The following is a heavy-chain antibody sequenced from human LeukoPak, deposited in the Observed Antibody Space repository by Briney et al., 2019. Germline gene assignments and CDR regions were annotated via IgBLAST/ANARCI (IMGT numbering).Heavy chain of an antibody. J-gene: IGHJ4*02. CDR3: ARHLSGITGYTYGRGIDY. CDR1: GFTFSCYR. V-gene: IGHV3-7*01. CDR2: IKKDGSEK. D-gene: IGHD5-18*01. Sequence: GGSLRLSCAASGFTFSCYRMSWVRQAPGKGLEWVANIKKDGSEKYYVDSVKGRFTISRDNAKTSLYLQMNSLRAEDTAVYYCARHLSGITGYTYGRGIDYWGQGTLVTVSS.